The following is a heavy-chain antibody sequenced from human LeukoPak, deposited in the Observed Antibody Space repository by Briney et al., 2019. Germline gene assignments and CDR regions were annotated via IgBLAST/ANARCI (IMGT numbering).Heavy chain of an antibody. D-gene: IGHD6-13*01. Sequence: GGSLRLSCAASGFTFSRYWMSWVRQAPGKGLEWVANIKPDGSAKYYVDSVKGRFTISRDNAKNSLYLQMNSLRAEDTAVYYCASPPVAAGGNVYFQHWGQGTLVTVSS. V-gene: IGHV3-7*02. CDR3: ASPPVAAGGNVYFQH. CDR2: IKPDGSAK. CDR1: GFTFSRYW. J-gene: IGHJ1*01.